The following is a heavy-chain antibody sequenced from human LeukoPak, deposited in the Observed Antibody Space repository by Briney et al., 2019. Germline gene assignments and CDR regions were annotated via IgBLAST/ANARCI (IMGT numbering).Heavy chain of an antibody. CDR3: ARITYDFWSGYYMPDDP. D-gene: IGHD3-3*01. CDR2: ISIYNGNT. Sequence: ASVKVSFKASGYTFTNYGISWVRQAPGQGLEWMGWISIYNGNTDYAQKLRGRVTMTTDTSTSTAYMELRSLRSDDTAVYYCARITYDFWSGYYMPDDPWGQGTLVTVSS. V-gene: IGHV1-18*01. CDR1: GYTFTNYG. J-gene: IGHJ5*02.